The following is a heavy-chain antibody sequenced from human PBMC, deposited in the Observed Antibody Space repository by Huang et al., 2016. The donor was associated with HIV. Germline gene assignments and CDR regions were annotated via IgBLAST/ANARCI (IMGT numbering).Heavy chain of an antibody. D-gene: IGHD5-18*01. CDR3: AIHDSNDFTFDD. J-gene: IGHJ4*02. CDR1: GFSFTSYW. V-gene: IGHV5-51*03. CDR2: ICPGNSNT. Sequence: EVQLVQSGVEVKKPGESLKISCKGSGFSFTSYWSGWVRQMPGKGLEWVGIICPGNSNTFYSPAFKGQVTIAADKYTRTAYLQWSSLKASDSAIYYCAIHDSNDFTFDDWGQGTLVAVSS.